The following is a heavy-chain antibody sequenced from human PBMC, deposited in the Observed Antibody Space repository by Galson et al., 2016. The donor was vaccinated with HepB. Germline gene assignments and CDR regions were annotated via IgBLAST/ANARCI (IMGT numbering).Heavy chain of an antibody. CDR1: GYSFTSYW. CDR3: ARAYGSGSYNYYYYGMDV. J-gene: IGHJ6*02. Sequence: QSGAEVKKPGESLKISCKGSGYSFTSYWIGWVRQIPGKGLEWMGIIYPGVSDTRYSPSFQGQVTISADKSISTAYLQWSSLKASDTAMYYCARAYGSGSYNYYYYGMDVWGQGTTVTVSS. CDR2: IYPGVSDT. V-gene: IGHV5-51*01. D-gene: IGHD3-10*01.